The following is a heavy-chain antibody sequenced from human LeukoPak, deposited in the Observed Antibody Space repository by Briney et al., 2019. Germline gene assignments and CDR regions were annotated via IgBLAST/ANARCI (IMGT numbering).Heavy chain of an antibody. J-gene: IGHJ4*02. CDR1: GFTFSSYA. Sequence: GRSLRLSCAASGFTFSSYAMHWVRQAPGKGLEWVAVISYDGSNKYYADSVKGRFTISRDNSKNTLYLQMNSLRAEDTAVYYCAKDLVGITMVRGAQNIDYWGQGTLVTVSS. CDR2: ISYDGSNK. CDR3: AKDLVGITMVRGAQNIDY. V-gene: IGHV3-30-3*01. D-gene: IGHD3-10*01.